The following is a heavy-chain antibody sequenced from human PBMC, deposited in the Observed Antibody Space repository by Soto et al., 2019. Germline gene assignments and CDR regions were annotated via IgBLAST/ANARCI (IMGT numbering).Heavy chain of an antibody. CDR1: GGSISSGGYY. Sequence: SETLSLTCTVSGGSISSGGYYWSWIRQHPGKGLEWIGYIYYSGSTYYNPSLKSRVTISVDTSKNQFSLKLSSVTAADTAVYYCGRALGTTILGVAPLPRAWFDPGGEGTRVTVSS. J-gene: IGHJ5*02. CDR3: GRALGTTILGVAPLPRAWFDP. CDR2: IYYSGST. D-gene: IGHD3-3*01. V-gene: IGHV4-31*03.